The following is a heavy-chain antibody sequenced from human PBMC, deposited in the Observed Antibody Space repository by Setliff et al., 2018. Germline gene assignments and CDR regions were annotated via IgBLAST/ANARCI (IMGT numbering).Heavy chain of an antibody. CDR3: ARVSRTIVGARGFDY. J-gene: IGHJ4*02. Sequence: SVKVSCKASGGTFSSYGISWVRQAPGQGLEWMGGIIPIFGTANYAQKFQGRVTITADESTSTAYIELSSLRSEDTAVYYCARVSRTIVGARGFDYWGLGTLVTVSS. V-gene: IGHV1-69*13. D-gene: IGHD1-26*01. CDR1: GGTFSSYG. CDR2: IIPIFGTA.